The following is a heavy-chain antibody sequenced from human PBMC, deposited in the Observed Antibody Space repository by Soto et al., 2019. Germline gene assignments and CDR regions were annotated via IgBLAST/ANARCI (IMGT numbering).Heavy chain of an antibody. CDR2: IGTAGDT. D-gene: IGHD5-18*01. CDR1: GFTFSSYD. J-gene: IGHJ5*02. V-gene: IGHV3-13*01. CDR3: ARGQSDTAMGYNWFDP. Sequence: GGSLRLSCAASGFTFSSYDMHWVRQATGKGLEWVSAIGTAGDTYYPGSVKGRFTISRENAKNSLYLQMNSLRAGDTAVYYCARGQSDTAMGYNWFDPWGQGTLVTDSS.